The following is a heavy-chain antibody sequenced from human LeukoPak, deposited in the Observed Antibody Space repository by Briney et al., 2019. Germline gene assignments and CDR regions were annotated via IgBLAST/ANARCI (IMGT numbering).Heavy chain of an antibody. CDR3: AKYYDFWSGYSVYYYYMDV. D-gene: IGHD3-3*01. Sequence: GGSLRLSCAASGFTFSSYAMSWVRQAPGKGLEWVSAISGSGGSTYYADSAKGRFTISRDNSKNTLYLQMNSLRAEDTAVYYCAKYYDFWSGYSVYYYYMDVWGKGTTVTVSS. CDR1: GFTFSSYA. V-gene: IGHV3-23*01. J-gene: IGHJ6*03. CDR2: ISGSGGST.